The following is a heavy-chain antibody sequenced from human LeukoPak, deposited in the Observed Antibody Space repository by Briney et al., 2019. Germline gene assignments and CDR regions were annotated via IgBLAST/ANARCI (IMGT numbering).Heavy chain of an antibody. J-gene: IGHJ4*02. CDR1: GGSISSGDYY. CDR3: ARGIAAAGTTSSYYFDY. Sequence: SETLSLTCTVSGGSISSGDYYWSWIRQPPGKGLEWIGYIHYSGSTYYNPSLKGRVTISVDTSKNQFSLKLSSVTAADTAVYYCARGIAAAGTTSSYYFDYWGQGTLVTVSS. D-gene: IGHD6-13*01. CDR2: IHYSGST. V-gene: IGHV4-30-4*01.